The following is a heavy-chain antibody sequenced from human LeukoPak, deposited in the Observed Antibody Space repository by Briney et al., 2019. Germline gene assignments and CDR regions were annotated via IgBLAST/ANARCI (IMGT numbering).Heavy chain of an antibody. CDR1: GFTLRTYG. CDR3: ARDLSYWGLDFDY. D-gene: IGHD7-27*01. V-gene: IGHV3-33*01. CDR2: IQNDGSKK. Sequence: PGRSLTLSCVASGFTLRTYGMHWVRQAPGKGLDWVPGIQNDGSKKYYADSVKGRFTISREDSKNTLYLQMNSLRADDTALYYCARDLSYWGLDFDYWGQGTLVTVSS. J-gene: IGHJ4*02.